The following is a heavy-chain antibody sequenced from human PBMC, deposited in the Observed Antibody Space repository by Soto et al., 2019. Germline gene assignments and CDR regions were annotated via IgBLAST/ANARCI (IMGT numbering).Heavy chain of an antibody. Sequence: ASVKVCCKASGDTITSYGSNWVRQAPGQGLEWMGWISAYNGNTNYAQKLQGRVTMTTDTSTSTASMELRSLRSDDTAVYSCARGRGWSTTNFDYWGQGTLVTVSS. D-gene: IGHD6-19*01. V-gene: IGHV1-18*01. J-gene: IGHJ4*02. CDR3: ARGRGWSTTNFDY. CDR2: ISAYNGNT. CDR1: GDTITSYG.